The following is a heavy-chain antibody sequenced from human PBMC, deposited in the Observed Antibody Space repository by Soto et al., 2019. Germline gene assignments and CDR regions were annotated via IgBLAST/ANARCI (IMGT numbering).Heavy chain of an antibody. J-gene: IGHJ3*02. D-gene: IGHD3-22*01. CDR2: INPCGGST. Sequence: ASVKVSCKASGYTFTSYGISWVRQAPGQGLEWMGIINPCGGSTSYAQKFQGRVTMTRDTSTSTVYMELSSLRSEDTAVYYCARDLASEGYDSSGYPHAFDIWGQGTMVTVS. V-gene: IGHV1-46*01. CDR3: ARDLASEGYDSSGYPHAFDI. CDR1: GYTFTSYG.